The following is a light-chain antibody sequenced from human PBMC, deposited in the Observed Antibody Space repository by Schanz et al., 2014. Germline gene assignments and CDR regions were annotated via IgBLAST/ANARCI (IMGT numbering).Light chain of an antibody. CDR3: QHRFNWPWR. V-gene: IGKV3-11*01. J-gene: IGKJ1*01. CDR1: QSVSSY. CDR2: GLS. Sequence: EIVLTQSPATLSLSPGERATLSCRASQSVSSYLAWYQQKPGQAPRLLIDGLSRRATGTPDRFSGSGSGTDFTLTISSLEPEDFAVYYCQHRFNWPWRFGQGTKLEIK.